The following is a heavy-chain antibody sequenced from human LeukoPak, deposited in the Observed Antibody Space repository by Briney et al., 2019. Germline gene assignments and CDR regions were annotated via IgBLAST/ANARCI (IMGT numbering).Heavy chain of an antibody. CDR1: GYTFTGYY. Sequence: LGASVKVSCKASGYTFTGYYIYWVRHAPGQGLELMGWINPNSGDTKYAQNFQGRVTMTRDTSITTAYVEVSRLGSDDTAIYYCAREHTYGVHNAFDIWGQGTMVTVSS. V-gene: IGHV1-2*03. J-gene: IGHJ3*02. CDR3: AREHTYGVHNAFDI. D-gene: IGHD5-18*01. CDR2: INPNSGDT.